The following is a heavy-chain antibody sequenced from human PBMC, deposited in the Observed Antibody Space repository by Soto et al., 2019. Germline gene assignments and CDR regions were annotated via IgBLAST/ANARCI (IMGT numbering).Heavy chain of an antibody. D-gene: IGHD1-26*01. CDR1: GFTFSNDG. Sequence: EVQLLESGGGLVQPGGSLRLSCAASGFTFSNDGMSWVRQAPGKGLEWVSALPEIGTNTYYADSVKGRSNISRDNSKNTRFLQINTLRAGDTAVYYCAKKSGVGATWYFDYWGQGTLVNVSS. J-gene: IGHJ4*02. CDR2: LPEIGTNT. CDR3: AKKSGVGATWYFDY. V-gene: IGHV3-23*01.